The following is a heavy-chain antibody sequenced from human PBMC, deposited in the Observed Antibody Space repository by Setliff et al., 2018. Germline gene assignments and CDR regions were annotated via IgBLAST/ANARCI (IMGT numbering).Heavy chain of an antibody. D-gene: IGHD4-17*01. CDR1: GSAISSGHY. CDR2: FRPXXXX. Sequence: SETLSLTCAVSGSAISSGHYWGWIRQPPGKGGLEWIGSFRPXXXXXXXXXLKSLVTXXLDTSRKQFSLKLTSVTAADTAVYYCVRDAGDGYGVDAYAGGGFDIWGQGTMVTVSS. CDR3: VRDAGDGYGVDAYAGGGFDI. V-gene: IGHV4-38-2*02. J-gene: IGHJ3*02.